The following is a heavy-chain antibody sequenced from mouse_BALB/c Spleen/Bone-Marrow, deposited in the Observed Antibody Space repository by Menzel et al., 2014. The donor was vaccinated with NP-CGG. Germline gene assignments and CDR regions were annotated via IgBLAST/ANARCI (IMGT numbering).Heavy chain of an antibody. CDR3: GRQVYYGYFAY. V-gene: IGHV4-1*02. Sequence: EVMLVESGGGLVQPGGSLKLSCAASGFDFSRYWMSWVRQAPGKGLEWIGEINPDSSTINYTPSLKDKSIISRDNAKNTLYLQVSKVRSEDTALYYCGRQVYYGYFAYWGQGTLVTVSA. J-gene: IGHJ3*01. CDR1: GFDFSRYW. D-gene: IGHD1-2*01. CDR2: INPDSSTI.